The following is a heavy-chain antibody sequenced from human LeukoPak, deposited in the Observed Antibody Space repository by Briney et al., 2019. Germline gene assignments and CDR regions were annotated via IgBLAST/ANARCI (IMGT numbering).Heavy chain of an antibody. D-gene: IGHD3-10*01. CDR2: ISWNSGSI. J-gene: IGHJ4*02. CDR3: AKDISYYYGSGSSLFDY. Sequence: PGGSLRLSCAASGFTFDDYAMHWVRQAPGKGLEWVSGISWNSGSIGYADSVKGRFTISRDNAKKSLFLQINSLRAEDTALYYCAKDISYYYGSGSSLFDYWGQGTLVTVSS. CDR1: GFTFDDYA. V-gene: IGHV3-9*01.